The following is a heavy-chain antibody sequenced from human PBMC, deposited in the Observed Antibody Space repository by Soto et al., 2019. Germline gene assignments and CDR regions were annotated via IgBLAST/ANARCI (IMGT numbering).Heavy chain of an antibody. CDR3: ARAPLAVTRQDYYDSSGYPNWFDP. CDR1: GYSFTSYW. V-gene: IGHV5-10-1*01. J-gene: IGHJ5*02. CDR2: IDPSDSYT. Sequence: PGESLKISCKGSGYSFTSYWISWVRQMPGKGLEWMGRIDPSDSYTNYSPSFQGHVTISADKSISTAYLQWGSLKASDTAMYYCARAPLAVTRQDYYDSSGYPNWFDPWGQGTLVTVSS. D-gene: IGHD3-22*01.